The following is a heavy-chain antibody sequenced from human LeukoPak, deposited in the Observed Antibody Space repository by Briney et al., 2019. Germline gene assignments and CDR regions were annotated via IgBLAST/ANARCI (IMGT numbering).Heavy chain of an antibody. Sequence: GGSLRLSCEASGFTFSDYYMSWIRQAPGKGLEWVSYISNRDSYTNYADSVKGRFTISRDNAKNSLYLQMNSLRAEDTAVYYCARDGDGYNLDYWGQGILVTVSS. CDR1: GFTFSDYY. V-gene: IGHV3-11*06. D-gene: IGHD5-24*01. J-gene: IGHJ4*02. CDR3: ARDGDGYNLDY. CDR2: ISNRDSYT.